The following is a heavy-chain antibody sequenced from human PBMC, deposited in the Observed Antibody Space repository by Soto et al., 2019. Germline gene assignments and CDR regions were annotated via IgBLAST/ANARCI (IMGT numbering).Heavy chain of an antibody. CDR3: ARCYCSLGSCYTCWHFDL. CDR1: GYTFTNYG. CDR2: VGPYNGNT. V-gene: IGHV1-18*04. J-gene: IGHJ2*01. D-gene: IGHD2-15*01. Sequence: QVQLVQSGAEVKKPGASVRVSCKASGYTFTNYGISWVRQAPGQGLEWMGWVGPYNGNTDHAQNFQGRVTMTTDTSTNTAYMELGSLRSDDTALYYCARCYCSLGSCYTCWHFDLWGRGTLVTVPS.